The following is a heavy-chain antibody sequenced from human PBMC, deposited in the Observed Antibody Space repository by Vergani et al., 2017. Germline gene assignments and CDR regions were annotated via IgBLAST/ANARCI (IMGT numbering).Heavy chain of an antibody. Sequence: EVQLLESGGGVVQPGGSRRLSCAGAGFTFDTYTMDYVRQAPGKGLEWVATISSGGGDIFYADSVKGRFTISRDNSKNTLFLQMNSLKDEDTAVYYCTTAWGLYYLHGEYFQYWGRGTLVSVSS. D-gene: IGHD3-10*01. CDR3: TTAWGLYYLHGEYFQY. J-gene: IGHJ1*01. V-gene: IGHV3-23*01. CDR1: GFTFDTYT. CDR2: ISSGGGDI.